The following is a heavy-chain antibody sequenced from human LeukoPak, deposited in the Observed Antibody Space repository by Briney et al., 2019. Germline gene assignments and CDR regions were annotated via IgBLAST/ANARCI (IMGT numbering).Heavy chain of an antibody. J-gene: IGHJ4*02. V-gene: IGHV4-39*02. D-gene: IGHD4-17*01. Sequence: SETLSLTCTVSGGSISSSSYYWGWIRQPPGKGLEWIGSIYYSGSTYYNPSLKSRVTISVDTSKNQFSLKLSSVTAADTAVYYCAKDVDYGDYFDYWGQGTLVTVSS. CDR2: IYYSGST. CDR1: GGSISSSSYY. CDR3: AKDVDYGDYFDY.